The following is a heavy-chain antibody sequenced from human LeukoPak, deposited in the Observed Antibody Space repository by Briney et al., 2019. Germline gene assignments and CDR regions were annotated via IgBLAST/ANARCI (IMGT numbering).Heavy chain of an antibody. Sequence: PGGSLRLSCAASGFTFSSYSMNWVRQAPGEGLEWVSYIHNGGSSTYYADSVKGRFTISRDNGKNSLHLQMNSLRVEDTAVYYCARWTRVTSSSLWYCDLWGRGTLVTVSS. J-gene: IGHJ2*01. CDR1: GFTFSSYS. D-gene: IGHD6-6*01. CDR3: ARWTRVTSSSLWYCDL. CDR2: IHNGGSST. V-gene: IGHV3-48*04.